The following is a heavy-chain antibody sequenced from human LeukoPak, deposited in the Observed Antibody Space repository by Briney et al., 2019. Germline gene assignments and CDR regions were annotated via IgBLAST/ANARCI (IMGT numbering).Heavy chain of an antibody. Sequence: KSGGSLRLSCAASGFTFSNYWMYWVRQAPGKGLEWVGRIKTKADGGTTEYAAPVKGRFTISRDDSRNTLFLQMNSLITEDTAVYYCAVLQIRSSYYIGYWGQGSLVTVSS. D-gene: IGHD2-2*02. V-gene: IGHV3-15*01. CDR3: AVLQIRSSYYIGY. CDR2: IKTKADGGTT. CDR1: GFTFSNYW. J-gene: IGHJ4*02.